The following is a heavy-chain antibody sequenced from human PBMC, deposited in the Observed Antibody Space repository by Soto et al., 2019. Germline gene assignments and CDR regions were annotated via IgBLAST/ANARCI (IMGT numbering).Heavy chain of an antibody. J-gene: IGHJ4*02. Sequence: GGSLRLSCAASGFTFNTYWMTWVRQAPGKGLEWVADIKGDGSENYYVDSVKGRFTISRDNAKNSLFLQMNSLRAEDTAIYYCARVIMTGDTSHYRPFDYWGQGTLVTVSS. V-gene: IGHV3-7*01. D-gene: IGHD3-16*01. CDR2: IKGDGSEN. CDR1: GFTFNTYW. CDR3: ARVIMTGDTSHYRPFDY.